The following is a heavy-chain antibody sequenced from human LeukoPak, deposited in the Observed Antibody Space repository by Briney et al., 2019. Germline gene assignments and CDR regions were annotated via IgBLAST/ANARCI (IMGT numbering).Heavy chain of an antibody. CDR1: GGSISSGGYY. Sequence: SETLSLTCTVSGGSISSGGYYWSWIRQPPGKGLEWIGYIYYSGSTNYNPSLKSRVTISVDTSKNQFSLKLSSVTAADTAVYYCARDPSWLLLSGMDVWGQGTTVTVSS. V-gene: IGHV4-61*08. CDR2: IYYSGST. J-gene: IGHJ6*02. CDR3: ARDPSWLLLSGMDV. D-gene: IGHD2-21*01.